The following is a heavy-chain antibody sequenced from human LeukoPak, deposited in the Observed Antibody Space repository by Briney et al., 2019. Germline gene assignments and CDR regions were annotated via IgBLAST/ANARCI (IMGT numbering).Heavy chain of an antibody. D-gene: IGHD1-7*01. CDR2: ISGNNGYT. CDR1: GYTFTSYG. J-gene: IGHJ4*02. Sequence: ASVKVSCKASGYTFTSYGISWVRQAPGQGLEWMGWISGNNGYTNYAQKVQGRVTMTTDTSTSTAYMELRSLRSDDTAVYYCAREAFDSWNYRFDCWGQGTQVTVSS. CDR3: AREAFDSWNYRFDC. V-gene: IGHV1-18*01.